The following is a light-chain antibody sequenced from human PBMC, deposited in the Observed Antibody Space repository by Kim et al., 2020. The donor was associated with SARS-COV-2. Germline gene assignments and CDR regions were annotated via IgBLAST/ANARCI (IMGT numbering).Light chain of an antibody. V-gene: IGKV1-33*01. Sequence: SASLGDRVTITCQASQDISNYLNWYQQKPGKAPKLLIYDASNLETGVPSRFSGSGSGTDFTFTISSLQPEDIATYYCQQYDNLFTFGPGTKVDIK. CDR2: DAS. CDR3: QQYDNLFT. CDR1: QDISNY. J-gene: IGKJ3*01.